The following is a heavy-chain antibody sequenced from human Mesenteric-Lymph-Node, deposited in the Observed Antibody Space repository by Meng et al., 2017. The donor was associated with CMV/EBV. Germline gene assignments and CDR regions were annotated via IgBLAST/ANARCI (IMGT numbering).Heavy chain of an antibody. CDR2: IDQDGSEI. D-gene: IGHD6-19*01. J-gene: IGHJ4*02. CDR3: AKDPYSSGWFPFDY. Sequence: GGSLRLSCAASGFTFSTYWMSWVRQAPGKGLEWVANIDQDGSEIYYVDSVKGRFTISRDNSKNTLYLQMNSLRAEDTAVYYCAKDPYSSGWFPFDYWGQGTLVTVSS. V-gene: IGHV3-7*03. CDR1: GFTFSTYW.